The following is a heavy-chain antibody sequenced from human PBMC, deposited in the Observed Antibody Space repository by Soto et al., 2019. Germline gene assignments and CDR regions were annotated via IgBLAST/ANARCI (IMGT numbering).Heavy chain of an antibody. J-gene: IGHJ2*01. Sequence: EVQLLESGGGLVQPGGSLRLSCAASGFTFSSYAMNWVRQAPGKGLEWVSVISGSGGSTYYADSVKGRFTISRDTSKNTLYLQMNSLRAEDTAVYYCAKRTTRWYFDLWGRGTLVTVSS. CDR2: ISGSGGST. CDR3: AKRTTRWYFDL. V-gene: IGHV3-23*01. CDR1: GFTFSSYA.